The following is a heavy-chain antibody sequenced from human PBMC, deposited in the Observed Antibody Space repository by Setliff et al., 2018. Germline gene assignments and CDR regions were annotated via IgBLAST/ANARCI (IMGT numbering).Heavy chain of an antibody. V-gene: IGHV5-51*01. CDR2: IYPGDSDT. CDR3: ARREHAFDI. D-gene: IGHD1-26*01. CDR1: GFSFVSYN. J-gene: IGHJ3*02. Sequence: HGESLTISCKGSGFSFVSYNIGWVRQMPGKGLEWMGIIYPGDSDTRYSPSFQGQVTISVDKSISTAYLQWSSLKASDTAMYYCARREHAFDIWGQGTMVTVSS.